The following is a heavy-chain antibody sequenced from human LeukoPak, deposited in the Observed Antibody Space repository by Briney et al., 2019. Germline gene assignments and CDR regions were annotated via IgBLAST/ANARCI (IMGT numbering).Heavy chain of an antibody. CDR1: GGSISSTIYY. CDR3: ARTITVIKRYFDF. Sequence: SETLSLTCTVSGGSISSTIYYWGSIRQPPGNGLEWIGSIDYSGSTYYNPSLKSRVTISVDTSKNQFSLNLSSVTAADTAVYYCARTITVIKRYFDFWGQGTLVTVSS. D-gene: IGHD3-22*01. J-gene: IGHJ4*02. CDR2: IDYSGST. V-gene: IGHV4-39*01.